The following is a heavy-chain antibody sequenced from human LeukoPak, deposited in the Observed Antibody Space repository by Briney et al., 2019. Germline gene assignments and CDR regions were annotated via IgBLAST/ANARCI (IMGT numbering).Heavy chain of an antibody. Sequence: PGGSLRLSCAASGFTFSSYAMSWVRQAPGKGLEWVSAISGSGGSTYYADSVKGRFTISRDNSKNTLYLQMNSLRAEDAAVYYCAKPRFLEDFFDPWGQGTLVTVSS. V-gene: IGHV3-23*01. CDR3: AKPRFLEDFFDP. J-gene: IGHJ5*02. D-gene: IGHD3-3*01. CDR2: ISGSGGST. CDR1: GFTFSSYA.